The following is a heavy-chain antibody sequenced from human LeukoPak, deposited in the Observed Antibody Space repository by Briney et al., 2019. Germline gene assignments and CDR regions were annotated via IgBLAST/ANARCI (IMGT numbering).Heavy chain of an antibody. CDR3: ATGVAAADYYYYYYMDV. Sequence: ASVKVSCKVSGYTLTELSMHWVRQAPGKGLEWMGSFDPEDGETIYAQKFQGRVTMTEDTSTDTAYMELSSLRSEDTAVYYCATGVAAADYYYYYYMDVWGKGTTVTVSS. CDR2: FDPEDGET. J-gene: IGHJ6*03. CDR1: GYTLTELS. V-gene: IGHV1-24*01. D-gene: IGHD6-13*01.